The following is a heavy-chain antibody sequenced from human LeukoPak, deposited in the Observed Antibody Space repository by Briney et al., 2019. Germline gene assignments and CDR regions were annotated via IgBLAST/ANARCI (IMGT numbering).Heavy chain of an antibody. CDR2: ISAYNGNT. Sequence: GASVKVSCKASGYTFTSYGISWVRQAPGQGLEWMGWISAYNGNTNYAQKLQGRVTMTTDTSTSTAYMELRSLRSDDTAVYYCARDPISGIAAAGTSAFDIWGQGTMVTVSS. V-gene: IGHV1-18*01. J-gene: IGHJ3*02. D-gene: IGHD6-13*01. CDR1: GYTFTSYG. CDR3: ARDPISGIAAAGTSAFDI.